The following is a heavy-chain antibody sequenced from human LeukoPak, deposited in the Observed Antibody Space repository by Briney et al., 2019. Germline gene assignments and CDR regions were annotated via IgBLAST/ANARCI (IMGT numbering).Heavy chain of an antibody. J-gene: IGHJ4*02. CDR2: IKEDGGEG. V-gene: IGHV3-7*01. Sequence: GGSLRLSCAASGFTFSSYWMTWVRQAPGKGLEWVANIKEDGGEGYYVDSVKGRFTVSRDNAKNSLYLQMNSLRAEDTAVYYCARDRLTDWGQGTLVTVSS. CDR1: GFTFSSYW. D-gene: IGHD3-9*01. CDR3: ARDRLTD.